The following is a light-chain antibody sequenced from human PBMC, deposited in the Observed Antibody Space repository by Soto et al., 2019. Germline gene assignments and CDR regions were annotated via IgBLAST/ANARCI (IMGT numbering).Light chain of an antibody. CDR1: QSVSSN. J-gene: IGKJ1*01. CDR2: GAS. CDR3: QQYNNWLGT. V-gene: IGKV3-15*01. Sequence: EIVMTQSPAILSVSPGERATLSCRASQSVSSNLAWFQQKPGQTPRLLFNGASTRATGIPARFTGSGSGTEFILTISSLQSEDFAVYYCQQYNNWLGTFGQGTKVDIK.